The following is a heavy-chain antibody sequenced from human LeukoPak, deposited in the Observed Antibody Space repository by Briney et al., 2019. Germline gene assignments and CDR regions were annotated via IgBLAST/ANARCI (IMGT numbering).Heavy chain of an antibody. J-gene: IGHJ4*02. CDR1: GLTFSSYG. Sequence: PGGSLRLSCAASGLTFSSYGMHWVRQAPGKGLEWVAFIRYDGSNKYYADSVKGRFTISRDNSKNTLYLQMNSLRAEDTAVYYCAKDLSFAGYDYWGQGTLVTVSS. V-gene: IGHV3-30*02. D-gene: IGHD1-1*01. CDR3: AKDLSFAGYDY. CDR2: IRYDGSNK.